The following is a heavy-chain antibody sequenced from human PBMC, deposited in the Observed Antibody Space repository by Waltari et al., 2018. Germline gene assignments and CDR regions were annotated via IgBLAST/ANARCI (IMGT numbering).Heavy chain of an antibody. CDR3: ARHWKKSGYRFDP. CDR2: IYYSGCT. J-gene: IGHJ5*02. V-gene: IGHV4-39*01. Sequence: QLQLQESGPGLVKPSETLSLTCTVSGGSISSSSYYWGWIRQSPGKGLEWIGSIYYSGCTYDNPTLKSRVTISGDTAKNQFSLKLSSVTAADTAVYYCARHWKKSGYRFDPWGQGTLVTVSS. CDR1: GGSISSSSYY. D-gene: IGHD5-12*01.